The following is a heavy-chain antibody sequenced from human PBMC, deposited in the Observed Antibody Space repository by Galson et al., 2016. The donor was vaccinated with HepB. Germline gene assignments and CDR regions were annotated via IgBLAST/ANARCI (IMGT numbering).Heavy chain of an antibody. D-gene: IGHD6-19*01. CDR1: AGSISGYY. J-gene: IGHJ4*02. CDR3: AREVSSGSPARLDS. V-gene: IGHV4-59*01. Sequence: LSLTCTVSAGSISGYYWSWIRQPPGKGLEWVGYIYYSGSTVYTPSLKTRVTISIDTSKNLFSLKLSSVTAADTAVYYCAREVSSGSPARLDSWGQGILVTVSS. CDR2: IYYSGST.